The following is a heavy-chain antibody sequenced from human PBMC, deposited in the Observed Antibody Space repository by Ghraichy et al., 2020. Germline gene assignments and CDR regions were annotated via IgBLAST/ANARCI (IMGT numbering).Heavy chain of an antibody. CDR1: GFTFSASW. J-gene: IGHJ4*02. D-gene: IGHD2-2*01. V-gene: IGHV3-7*01. CDR3: ASEEVNMPWR. Sequence: GGSLRLSCAASGFTFSASWMHWVRQAPGKGLQWMANIKEDGSMRQYVHFVKGRFTISRDNAKKSLFLEMDSLRVEDTAVYFCASEEVNMPWRWGQGTLVTVS. CDR2: IKEDGSMR.